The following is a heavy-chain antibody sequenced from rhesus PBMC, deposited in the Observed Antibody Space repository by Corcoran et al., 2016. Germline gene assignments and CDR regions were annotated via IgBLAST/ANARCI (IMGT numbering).Heavy chain of an antibody. V-gene: IGHV4-80*01. D-gene: IGHD6-31*01. Sequence: QVQLQESGPGLVKPSETLSLTCAVSGASISSYWWSWRRPPPGKGLEWIGEINGNSGSTYYNPSLKSRVTISKDASKNQFSLKLSSVTAADTAVYYCARDLASSGSDYWGQGVLVTVSS. CDR1: GASISSYW. J-gene: IGHJ4*01. CDR3: ARDLASSGSDY. CDR2: INGNSGST.